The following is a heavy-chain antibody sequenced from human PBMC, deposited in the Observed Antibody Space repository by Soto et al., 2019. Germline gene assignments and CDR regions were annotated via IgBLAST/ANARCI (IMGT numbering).Heavy chain of an antibody. J-gene: IGHJ6*03. CDR3: ARGSVDGAGDMDV. CDR1: GGSFSGYY. Sequence: QVQLQQWGAGLLKPSETLSLTCAVYGGSFSGYYWSWIRQPPGKGLEWIGEINHSGSTNYNPSLKSRVTISVDTSKNQFSLKLSSVTAADTAVYYCARGSVDGAGDMDVWGKGTTVTVSS. D-gene: IGHD4-17*01. V-gene: IGHV4-34*01. CDR2: INHSGST.